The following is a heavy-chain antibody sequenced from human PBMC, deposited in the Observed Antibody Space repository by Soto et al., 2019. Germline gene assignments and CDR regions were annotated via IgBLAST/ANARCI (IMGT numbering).Heavy chain of an antibody. CDR1: GITFGSRA. CDR2: ISGSGGST. D-gene: IGHD6-19*01. V-gene: IGHV3-23*01. CDR3: AKRIAVAGTSGWFDP. J-gene: IGHJ5*02. Sequence: EVQLLESGGDLVQPGGSLRLSCVASGITFGSRAMSWVRQAPGEGLEWVSTISGSGGSTYYADSVKGRFTISRDNSKNTLYLQMNSLRAEDTAVYYCAKRIAVAGTSGWFDPWGQGTLVTVSS.